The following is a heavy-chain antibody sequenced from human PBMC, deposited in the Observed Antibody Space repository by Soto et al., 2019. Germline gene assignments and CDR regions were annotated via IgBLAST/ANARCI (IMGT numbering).Heavy chain of an antibody. V-gene: IGHV1-69*01. J-gene: IGHJ6*02. D-gene: IGHD2-2*01. CDR3: ARSQGSSTSLEIYYYYYYGMDV. Sequence: QVQLVQSGAEVKKPGSSVKVSCKASGGTFSSYAISWVRQAPGQGLEWMGGIIPISGTANCAQKFQGSVTITADESTSTAYMELSSLRSEDTAVYYCARSQGSSTSLEIYYYYYYGMDVWGQGTTVTVSS. CDR1: GGTFSSYA. CDR2: IIPISGTA.